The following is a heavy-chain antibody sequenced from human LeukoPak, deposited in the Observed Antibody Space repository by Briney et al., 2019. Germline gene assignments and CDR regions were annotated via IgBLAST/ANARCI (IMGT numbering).Heavy chain of an antibody. CDR2: INPNSGGT. V-gene: IGHV1-2*02. Sequence: ASVKVSCKASGYIFTGYYMHWVRQAPGQGLEWMGWINPNSGGTKYAQKFQGRVTMTRDTSISTAYMELSRLGSDDTALYYWASQQLQWRESYYFDDWGQGTLVTVSS. D-gene: IGHD5-24*01. CDR3: ASQQLQWRESYYFDD. J-gene: IGHJ4*02. CDR1: GYIFTGYY.